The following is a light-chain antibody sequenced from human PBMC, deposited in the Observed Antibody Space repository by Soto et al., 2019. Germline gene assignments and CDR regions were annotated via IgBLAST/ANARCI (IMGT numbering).Light chain of an antibody. CDR3: SSYTSSSTQV. V-gene: IGLV2-14*01. Sequence: QSALTQPASVSGSPGQSITISCTGTSSDVGGYSYVSWYQQHPDKAPKLVIYDVSTRPSGVSSRFSGSKSGNTASLTISGLQAEDEADYYCSSYTSSSTQVFGGGTKVTVL. CDR1: SSDVGGYSY. J-gene: IGLJ3*02. CDR2: DVS.